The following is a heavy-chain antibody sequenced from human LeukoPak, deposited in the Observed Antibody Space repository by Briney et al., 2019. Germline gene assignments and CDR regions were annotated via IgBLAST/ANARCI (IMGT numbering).Heavy chain of an antibody. V-gene: IGHV3-30*02. J-gene: IGHJ6*03. D-gene: IGHD3-10*01. CDR1: RFTFSNYG. CDR3: AKDRFRGAYYYYYYMDV. CDR2: IRYDGSNK. Sequence: GGSLRLSCAASRFTFSNYGMHWVRQAPGKGLEWVAFIRYDGSNKYYADSVKGRFTISRDNSKNTLYLQMNSLRAEDTAVYYCAKDRFRGAYYYYYYMDVWGKGTTVTVSS.